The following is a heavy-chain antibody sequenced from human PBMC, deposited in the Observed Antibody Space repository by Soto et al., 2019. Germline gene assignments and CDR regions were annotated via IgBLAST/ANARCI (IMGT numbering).Heavy chain of an antibody. V-gene: IGHV3-30-3*01. J-gene: IGHJ4*02. CDR3: ARDPGSGWPPFDY. CDR1: GFTFSSYA. CDR2: ISYDGSNK. Sequence: QVLLVESGGGVVQPGRSLRLSCAASGFTFSSYAMHWVRQAPGKGLEWVAVISYDGSNKYYADSVKGRFTISRDNSKNTLYLQMSSLRAEDTAVYYCARDPGSGWPPFDYWGQGTLVTVSS. D-gene: IGHD6-19*01.